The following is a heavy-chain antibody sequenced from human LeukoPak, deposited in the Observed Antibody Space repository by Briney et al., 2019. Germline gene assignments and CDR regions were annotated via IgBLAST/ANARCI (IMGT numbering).Heavy chain of an antibody. D-gene: IGHD2-21*02. Sequence: GESLQISCKGSGYIFSNYWIGWVRQVPGKGLEWMGIIYPGDSNTRYSPSFQGQVTISADKSISTAYLQWTSLKASDTAIYYCARQPLVRDCGGDCEFDYWGQGTRVSVSS. CDR3: ARQPLVRDCGGDCEFDY. J-gene: IGHJ4*02. CDR2: IYPGDSNT. CDR1: GYIFSNYW. V-gene: IGHV5-51*01.